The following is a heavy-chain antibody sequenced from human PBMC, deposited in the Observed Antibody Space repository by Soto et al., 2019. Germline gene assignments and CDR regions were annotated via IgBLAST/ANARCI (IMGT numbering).Heavy chain of an antibody. CDR1: GYTFTIYL. Sequence: GESLKISCQVSGYTFTIYLIGWVRQMPGKGLDWRGTIYPRAPEARYSPSFQGHVTISADQSITTAYLQWDSLKASDTAIYYCARPANTVADHFDLWGQGXPVTVSS. CDR2: IYPRAPEA. CDR3: ARPANTVADHFDL. V-gene: IGHV5-51*01. D-gene: IGHD4-17*01. J-gene: IGHJ4*02.